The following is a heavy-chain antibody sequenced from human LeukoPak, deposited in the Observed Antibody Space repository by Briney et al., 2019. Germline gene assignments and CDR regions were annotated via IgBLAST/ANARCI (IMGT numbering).Heavy chain of an antibody. CDR3: AEDLAVRRDGYNHLDY. V-gene: IGHV3-30*02. J-gene: IGHJ4*02. Sequence: GGSLRLSCAASGFTFNNFGMHWVRQAPGKGLEWVAFIRFDGSNKYYADSVKARFSISRDNSKNTLHLEMNSLRPEDTAVYYCAEDLAVRRDGYNHLDYWGQGTVVTVSS. CDR1: GFTFNNFG. CDR2: IRFDGSNK. D-gene: IGHD5-24*01.